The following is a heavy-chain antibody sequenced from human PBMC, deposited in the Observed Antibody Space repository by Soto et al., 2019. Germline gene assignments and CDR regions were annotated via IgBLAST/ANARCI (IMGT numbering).Heavy chain of an antibody. V-gene: IGHV1-18*01. Sequence: QVQLVQSGAEVKKPGASVKVSCKASGYTFTSYGISWVRQAPGQGLEWMGWISAYNGNTNYAQKPQGRVTMTTDTSTSTAYMELRSLRSDDTAVYYCARSYDFWRGYYTLGWFDHGGQGTLVTVSS. CDR3: ARSYDFWRGYYTLGWFDH. CDR1: GYTFTSYG. J-gene: IGHJ5*02. D-gene: IGHD3-3*01. CDR2: ISAYNGNT.